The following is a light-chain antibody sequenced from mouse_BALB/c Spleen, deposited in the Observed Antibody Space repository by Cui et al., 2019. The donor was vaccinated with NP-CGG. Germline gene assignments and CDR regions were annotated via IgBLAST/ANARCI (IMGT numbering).Light chain of an antibody. CDR3: ALWYSNHWV. J-gene: IGLJ1*01. CDR1: TGAVTTSNY. CDR2: GTN. Sequence: QAVVTQESALTTSPGETVTLTCRSSTGAVTTSNYANWVQEKPDHLFSGLIGGTNNRVPGVPARFSGSLIGDKAALTIRGVQTEDEAIYFCALWYSNHWVFGGGTKLTVL. V-gene: IGLV1*01.